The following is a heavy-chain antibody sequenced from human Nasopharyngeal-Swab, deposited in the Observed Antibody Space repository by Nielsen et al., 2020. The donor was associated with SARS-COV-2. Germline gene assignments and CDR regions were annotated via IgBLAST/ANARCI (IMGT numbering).Heavy chain of an antibody. J-gene: IGHJ6*03. CDR2: ISHTGSP. Sequence: WIRQPPGKGLEWIGEISHTGSPNYNPSLRGRVAISVDTSNNQVSLKLTSVTDTDTAVYYCARVTDSEIFEVFIVLGYYYYVDVWGKGTTVTVSS. V-gene: IGHV4-34*01. CDR3: ARVTDSEIFEVFIVLGYYYYVDV. D-gene: IGHD3-3*01.